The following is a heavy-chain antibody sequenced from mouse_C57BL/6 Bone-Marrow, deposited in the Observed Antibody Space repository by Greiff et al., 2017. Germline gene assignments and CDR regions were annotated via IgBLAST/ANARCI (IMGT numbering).Heavy chain of an antibody. CDR1: GYTFTSYW. D-gene: IGHD1-1*01. J-gene: IGHJ3*01. CDR3: TDLYGGSPAWFAY. CDR2: IYPGNSDT. Sequence: EVQLQQSGTVLARPGASVKMSCKTSGYTFTSYWMHWVKQRPGQGLEWIGAIYPGNSDTSYNQKFKGKAKLTAVTSASTAYMELSSLTNEDSAVYYCTDLYGGSPAWFAYWGQGTLVTVSA. V-gene: IGHV1-5*01.